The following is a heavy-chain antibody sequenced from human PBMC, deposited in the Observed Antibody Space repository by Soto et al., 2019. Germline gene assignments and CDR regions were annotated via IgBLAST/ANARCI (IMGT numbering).Heavy chain of an antibody. CDR1: GFTFSSYA. J-gene: IGHJ4*02. V-gene: IGHV3-23*01. D-gene: IGHD2-2*02. Sequence: GGSLRLSCAASGFTFSSYAMSWVRQAPGKGLEWVSAISGSGGSTYYADSVKGRFTISRDNSRNTLYLQMNSLRAEDTAVYYCAKDKALKYCSSTSCYTVFDYWGQGTLVTVSS. CDR2: ISGSGGST. CDR3: AKDKALKYCSSTSCYTVFDY.